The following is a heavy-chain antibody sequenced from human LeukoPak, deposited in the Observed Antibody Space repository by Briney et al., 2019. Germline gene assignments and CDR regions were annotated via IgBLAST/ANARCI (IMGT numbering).Heavy chain of an antibody. CDR1: GGTFSSYA. V-gene: IGHV1-69*05. CDR2: IIPIFGTA. Sequence: AASVKVSCKASGGTFSSYAISWVRQAPGQGLEWMGRIIPIFGTANYAQKFRGRVTITTDESTSTAYMELSSLRSEDTAVYYCARDLEMATIDDAFDIWGQGTMVTVSS. J-gene: IGHJ3*02. CDR3: ARDLEMATIDDAFDI. D-gene: IGHD5-24*01.